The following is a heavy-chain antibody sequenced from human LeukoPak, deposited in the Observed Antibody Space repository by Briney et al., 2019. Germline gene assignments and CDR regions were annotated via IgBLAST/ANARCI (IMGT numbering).Heavy chain of an antibody. J-gene: IGHJ3*02. Sequence: AGGSLRLSCAASGVTFSSYSMNCVRQAPGKGLELVSYISGDSGNIFYADSVKGRFTISRDNAKNSLYLQMNSLRDEDTAVFYCSRDLQYAFDIWGRGTMVTVSS. V-gene: IGHV3-48*02. CDR2: ISGDSGNI. CDR1: GVTFSSYS. CDR3: SRDLQYAFDI.